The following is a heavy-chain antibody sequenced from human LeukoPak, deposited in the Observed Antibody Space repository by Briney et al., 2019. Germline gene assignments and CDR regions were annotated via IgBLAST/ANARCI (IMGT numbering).Heavy chain of an antibody. CDR3: ARIRFLEWLLSDY. D-gene: IGHD3-3*01. CDR2: MNPNSGNT. CDR1: GYTFTSYD. V-gene: IGHV1-8*03. Sequence: GASVKVSCKASGYTFTSYDINWVRQATGQGLEWMGWMNPNSGNTGYAQKFQGRVTITRNTSISTAYMELRSLRSDDTAVYYCARIRFLEWLLSDYWGQGTLVTVSS. J-gene: IGHJ4*02.